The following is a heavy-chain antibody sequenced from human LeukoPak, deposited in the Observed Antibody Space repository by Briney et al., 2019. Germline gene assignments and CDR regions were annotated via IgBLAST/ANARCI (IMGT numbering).Heavy chain of an antibody. CDR3: GRRKFNYGGGPGPFDP. D-gene: IGHD3-16*01. CDR2: IYHSGST. CDR1: GFSINSVYY. J-gene: IGHJ5*02. Sequence: SETLPLTCAVSGFSINSVYYWGWIREPPRKGLGWIGNIYHSGSTYYKSSLKSRFTISVDKSKNQFSLKLSSVTAAGTAVYYCGRRKFNYGGGPGPFDPWGQGTLVTVSS. V-gene: IGHV4-38-2*01.